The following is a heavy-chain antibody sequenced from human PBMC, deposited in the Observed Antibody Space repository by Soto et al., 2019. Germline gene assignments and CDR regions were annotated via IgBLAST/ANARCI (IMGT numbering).Heavy chain of an antibody. V-gene: IGHV1-3*01. CDR3: ARDSPSWVTTPQTFHGMDV. J-gene: IGHJ6*02. D-gene: IGHD4-17*01. Sequence: ASVKVSCKASGYTFTSYAMHWVRQAPGQRLEWMGWINAGNGNTKYSQKFQGRVTITRDTSARTAYMELSSLRAEDTAVYYCARDSPSWVTTPQTFHGMDVWGQGTTVTVSS. CDR2: INAGNGNT. CDR1: GYTFTSYA.